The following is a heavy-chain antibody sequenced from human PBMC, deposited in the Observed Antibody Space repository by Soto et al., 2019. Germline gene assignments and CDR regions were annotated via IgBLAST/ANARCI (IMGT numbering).Heavy chain of an antibody. CDR1: AGSISRSNYY. CDR2: MYSSENT. J-gene: IGHJ5*02. Sequence: QLQLQESGPGLVKPSETLSLTCTVSAGSISRSNYYWGWIRQPPGKGLEWIGSMYSSENTYYNPSLKSRVPISVDTSKNQFSLKLTSVTAADTAVYYCARQPYDSSGYYYGAWGQGTLVTVSS. D-gene: IGHD3-22*01. V-gene: IGHV4-39*01. CDR3: ARQPYDSSGYYYGA.